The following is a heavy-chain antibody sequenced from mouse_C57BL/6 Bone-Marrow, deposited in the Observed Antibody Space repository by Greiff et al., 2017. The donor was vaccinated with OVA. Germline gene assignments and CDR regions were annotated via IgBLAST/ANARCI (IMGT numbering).Heavy chain of an antibody. J-gene: IGHJ2*01. CDR2: IYPRSGNT. V-gene: IGHV1-81*01. Sequence: VMLVESGAELARPGASVKLSCKASGYTFTSYGISWVKQRTGQGLAWIGEIYPRSGNTYYNEKFKGKATLPADKSSSTSYMELLSLTSEDSAVSFCSRSPRASFLYGFDFWGPGTTLTVSS. CDR3: SRSPRASFLYGFDF. CDR1: GYTFTSYG. D-gene: IGHD1-1*01.